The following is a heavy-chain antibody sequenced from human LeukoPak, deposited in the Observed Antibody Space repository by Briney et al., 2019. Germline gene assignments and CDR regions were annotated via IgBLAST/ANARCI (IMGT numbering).Heavy chain of an antibody. CDR1: GYSFTSYW. Sequence: GESLKISCKGSGYSFTSYWIGWVRQMPGKGLEWMGVIYPGDSDTRYSPSFQGQVTISADKSISTAYLQWSSLKASDTAMYYCARSGYSSSWYTTGYYYYYMDVWGKGTTVTVSS. J-gene: IGHJ6*03. CDR3: ARSGYSSSWYTTGYYYYYMDV. D-gene: IGHD6-13*01. CDR2: IYPGDSDT. V-gene: IGHV5-51*01.